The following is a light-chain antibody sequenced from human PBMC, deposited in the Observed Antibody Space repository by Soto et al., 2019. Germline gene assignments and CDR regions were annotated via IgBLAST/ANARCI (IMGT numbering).Light chain of an antibody. CDR2: AAS. J-gene: IGKJ2*01. CDR1: QGIRND. Sequence: AIQMTQSPSSLSASVGDRVTITCRASQGIRNDLGWYQQKPGKAPKLLIYAASSLQSGVPSRFSGSGSGTDFTLTISSLQPEDFATYYCQQYYNWPPFTFGQGTKLEIK. V-gene: IGKV1-6*01. CDR3: QQYYNWPPFT.